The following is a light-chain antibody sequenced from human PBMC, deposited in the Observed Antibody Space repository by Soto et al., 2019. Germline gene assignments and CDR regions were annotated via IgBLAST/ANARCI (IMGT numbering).Light chain of an antibody. CDR2: DDS. Sequence: SYELTQPPSVSVAPGQTATITCGGSNIGSKSVHWYQQKPGQAPVLVVYDDSDRPSGIPERFSGSNSGNTATLTINRVEAGDEADYYCQVWDDNSDHYVFGTGTKVTVL. V-gene: IGLV3-21*02. CDR3: QVWDDNSDHYV. CDR1: NIGSKS. J-gene: IGLJ1*01.